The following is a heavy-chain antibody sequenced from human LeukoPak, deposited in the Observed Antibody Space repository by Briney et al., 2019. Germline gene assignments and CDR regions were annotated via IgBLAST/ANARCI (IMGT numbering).Heavy chain of an antibody. CDR2: IYYSGST. CDR1: GGSISSSSYY. D-gene: IGHD3-16*01. Sequence: SETLSLTCTVSGGSISSSSYYWGWIRQPPGKGLEWIGSIYYSGSTYYNPSLKSRVTISVNTSKNQFSLKLSSVTAADTAVYYCARQYYDYVWGSYGFDPWGQGTLVTVSS. V-gene: IGHV4-39*01. J-gene: IGHJ5*02. CDR3: ARQYYDYVWGSYGFDP.